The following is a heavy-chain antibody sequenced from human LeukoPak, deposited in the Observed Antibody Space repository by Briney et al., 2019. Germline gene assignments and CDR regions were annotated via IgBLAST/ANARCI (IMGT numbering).Heavy chain of an antibody. CDR1: GFTFSSSG. J-gene: IGHJ6*02. CDR3: ARENPPGYSSGMDV. CDR2: IWYDGSNK. D-gene: IGHD6-13*01. Sequence: GGSLRLSCAASGFTFSSSGMYWVRQAPGKGLEWMAVIWYDGSNKYYADSVKGRFTISRDNSKNTLYLQMNSLRAEDTAVYYCARENPPGYSSGMDVWGQGTTVTVSS. V-gene: IGHV3-33*01.